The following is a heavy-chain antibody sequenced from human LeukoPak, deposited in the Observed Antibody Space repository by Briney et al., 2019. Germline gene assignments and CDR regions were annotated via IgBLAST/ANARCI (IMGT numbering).Heavy chain of an antibody. D-gene: IGHD4-17*01. V-gene: IGHV1-2*02. CDR2: INPNSGGT. Sequence: ASVKVSCKASGYTFTGYYMHWLRQAPGQGLEWMGWINPNSGGTNYAQKFQGRVTMTRDTSISTAYMELSRLTSDDTAVYYCARDRAPKTVTSEVDAFDIWGQGTMVTVSA. J-gene: IGHJ3*02. CDR1: GYTFTGYY. CDR3: ARDRAPKTVTSEVDAFDI.